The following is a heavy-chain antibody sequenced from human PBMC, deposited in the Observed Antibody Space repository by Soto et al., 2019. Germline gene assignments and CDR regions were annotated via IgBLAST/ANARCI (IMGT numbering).Heavy chain of an antibody. D-gene: IGHD5-18*01. CDR2: ISAYNGNT. CDR3: ARAWGYSYGFDP. Sequence: PGESLKISCKGSGYSFTSYWISWVRQAPGQGLEWMGWISAYNGNTNYAQKLQGRVTMTTDTSTSTAYMELRSLRSDDTAVYYCARAWGYSYGFDPWGQGTLVTVSS. CDR1: GYSFTSYW. J-gene: IGHJ5*02. V-gene: IGHV1-18*04.